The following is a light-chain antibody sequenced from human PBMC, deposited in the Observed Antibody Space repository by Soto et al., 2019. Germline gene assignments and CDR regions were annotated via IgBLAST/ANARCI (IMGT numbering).Light chain of an antibody. CDR1: SSDVGGYNY. Sequence: QSALTQPRSVSGSPGQSVTISCTGTSSDVGGYNYVSWYQQHPGKAPKLMIYDVIKRPSGVPDRFSGSKSGNSASLTIPGLQAEDEADYFCCSYAGSYTYVFGTGTKVTVL. V-gene: IGLV2-11*01. CDR3: CSYAGSYTYV. J-gene: IGLJ1*01. CDR2: DVI.